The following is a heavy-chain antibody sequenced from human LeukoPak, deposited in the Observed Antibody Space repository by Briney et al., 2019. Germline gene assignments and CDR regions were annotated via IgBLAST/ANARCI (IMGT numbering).Heavy chain of an antibody. D-gene: IGHD4-23*01. CDR1: GYTFTNYG. CDR2: ISAYNGNT. CDR3: ASLDYGGNSYAFDI. V-gene: IGHV1-18*01. Sequence: ASVKVSCKASGYTFTNYGISWVRQAPGQGLEWMGWISAYNGNTNYAQKLQGRVTMTTDTSTSTAYMELSSLRSEDTAVYYCASLDYGGNSYAFDIWGQGTMVTVSS. J-gene: IGHJ3*02.